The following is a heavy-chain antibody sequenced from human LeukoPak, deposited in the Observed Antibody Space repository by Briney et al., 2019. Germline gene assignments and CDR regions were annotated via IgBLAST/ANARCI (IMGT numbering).Heavy chain of an antibody. CDR3: ARVLTNYYDSSGYYEAWYYFDY. D-gene: IGHD3-22*01. CDR1: GFTFSDYY. V-gene: IGHV3-11*05. Sequence: GGSLRLSCAASGFTFSDYYMSWIRQAPGKGLEWVSYISSSSSYTNYADSVKGRFTISRDNAKNSLYLQMNSLRAEDTAVYYCARVLTNYYDSSGYYEAWYYFDYWGQGTLVTVSS. CDR2: ISSSSSYT. J-gene: IGHJ4*02.